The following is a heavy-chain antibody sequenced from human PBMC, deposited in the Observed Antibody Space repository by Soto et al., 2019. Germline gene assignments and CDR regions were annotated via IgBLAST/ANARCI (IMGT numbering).Heavy chain of an antibody. J-gene: IGHJ4*02. Sequence: PGGSLRLSCAASGFTFSDYYMSWIRQAPGKGLEWVSYISSSSSCTNYADSVKGRFTISRDNAKNSLYLQMNSLRAEDTALYYCAKDRAGIAAAGFDYWGQGTLVTVSS. CDR2: ISSSSSCT. D-gene: IGHD6-13*01. V-gene: IGHV3-11*05. CDR3: AKDRAGIAAAGFDY. CDR1: GFTFSDYY.